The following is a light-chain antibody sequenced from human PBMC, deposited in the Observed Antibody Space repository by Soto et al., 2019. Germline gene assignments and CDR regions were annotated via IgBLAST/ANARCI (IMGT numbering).Light chain of an antibody. V-gene: IGKV3-20*01. J-gene: IGKJ3*01. CDR3: QQYGSSPALFT. CDR1: QSVNSNY. CDR2: GAS. Sequence: EIVLTQSPGTLSLSPGERATLSCRASQSVNSNYLAWYQQKRGQAPRLLIYGASTRATGIPARFSGSGSGTEFTLTISRLEPEDFAVYYCQQYGSSPALFTFGPGTKVDIK.